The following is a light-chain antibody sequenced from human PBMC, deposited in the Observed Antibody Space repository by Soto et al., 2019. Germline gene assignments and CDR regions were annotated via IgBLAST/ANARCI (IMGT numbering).Light chain of an antibody. CDR1: GSDVGNYNY. CDR3: ASYTSSSTPYV. V-gene: IGLV2-14*01. J-gene: IGLJ1*01. CDR2: EVS. Sequence: QSVLTQPASVSGSPGQSITISCTGTGSDVGNYNYVSWYQQHPGKAPKLMIYEVSNRPSGVSDRFSGSKSGNTASLTISGLQAEDEADYSCASYTSSSTPYVFGTGTKVTVL.